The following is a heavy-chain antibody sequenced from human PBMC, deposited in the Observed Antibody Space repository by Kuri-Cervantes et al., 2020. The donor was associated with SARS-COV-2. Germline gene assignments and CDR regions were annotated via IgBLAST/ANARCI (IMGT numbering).Heavy chain of an antibody. Sequence: SCAASGFTFSNAWMSWVRQAPGKGLVWVSRINSDGSSTSYADSVKGRFTTSRDNAKNTLYLQMNSLRAEDTAVYYCARVSYYGSGSYYPPYYYYYGMDVWGQGTTVTVSS. CDR3: ARVSYYGSGSYYPPYYYYYGMDV. V-gene: IGHV3-74*01. CDR2: INSDGSST. CDR1: GFTFSNAW. J-gene: IGHJ6*02. D-gene: IGHD3-10*01.